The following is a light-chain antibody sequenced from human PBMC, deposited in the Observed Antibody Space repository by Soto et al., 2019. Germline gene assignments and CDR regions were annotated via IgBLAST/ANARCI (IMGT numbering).Light chain of an antibody. Sequence: QSALTQPASVSESPGQSITISCTGTSSDVGGYGYVSWYQQHAGKAPKLIIFDVSNQPSGVSNRFSGSKSGNTASLTISGLQAEDEADYYCSSYTSSNTVLFGGGTKLTV. CDR2: DVS. CDR1: SSDVGGYGY. CDR3: SSYTSSNTVL. J-gene: IGLJ2*01. V-gene: IGLV2-14*01.